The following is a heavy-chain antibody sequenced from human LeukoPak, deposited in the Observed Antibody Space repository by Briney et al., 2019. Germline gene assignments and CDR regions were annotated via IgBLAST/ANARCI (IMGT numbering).Heavy chain of an antibody. V-gene: IGHV3-23*01. CDR3: ARDHHDFWSGYYIPQDWFDP. D-gene: IGHD3-3*01. CDR1: GFTFSRYA. CDR2: ISGGGST. Sequence: PGGSLRLSCAASGFTFSRYALSWVRQAPGKGLEWVSAISGGGSTYYADSVKGRFTISRDNSKNTLYLQVNSLRAEDAAVYYCARDHHDFWSGYYIPQDWFDPWGQGTLVTVSS. J-gene: IGHJ5*02.